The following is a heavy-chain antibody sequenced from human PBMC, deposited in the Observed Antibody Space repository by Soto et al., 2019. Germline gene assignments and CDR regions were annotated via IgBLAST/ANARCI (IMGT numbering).Heavy chain of an antibody. Sequence: PSETLSLTCTVSGGSISSGGSYWSWIRQHPGKGLEWIGYIYYSGSTYYNPSLKSRVTLSVDTSKNQFSLKMSSVTAADTAVYYCATKAYGSGNNWFATWGQGTLVTVSS. D-gene: IGHD3-10*01. CDR2: IYYSGST. V-gene: IGHV4-31*03. J-gene: IGHJ5*02. CDR1: GGSISSGGSY. CDR3: ATKAYGSGNNWFAT.